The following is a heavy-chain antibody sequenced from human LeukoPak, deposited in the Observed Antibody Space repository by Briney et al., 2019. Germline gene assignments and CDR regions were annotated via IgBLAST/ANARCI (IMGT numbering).Heavy chain of an antibody. J-gene: IGHJ6*02. V-gene: IGHV4-59*01. Sequence: SETLSLTCTVSGGSISSYYWSWIRQPPGKGLEWIGYIYYSGSTNYNPSLTSRVTISVDTSKNQFSLKLSSVTAADTAVYYCARASLRYSLGYYYYYYGMDVWGQGTTVTVSS. CDR1: GGSISSYY. CDR3: ARASLRYSLGYYYYYYGMDV. CDR2: IYYSGST. D-gene: IGHD6-13*01.